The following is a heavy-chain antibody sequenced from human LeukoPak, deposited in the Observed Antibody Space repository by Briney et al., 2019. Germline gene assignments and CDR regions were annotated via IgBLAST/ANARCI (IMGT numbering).Heavy chain of an antibody. CDR1: GFSLSTSGMC. CDR2: IDWDDDK. J-gene: IGHJ3*02. V-gene: IGHV2-70*11. D-gene: IGHD2/OR15-2a*01. CDR3: ARTSGNSDSFDI. Sequence: SGPTLVNPTQTLTLTCTFSGFSLSTSGMCVSWIRQPPGKALEWLARIDWDDDKYYSTPLKTRLTISTDTSKNQVILTMTNVDPVDTATYYCARTSGNSDSFDIWGQGTMVTVSS.